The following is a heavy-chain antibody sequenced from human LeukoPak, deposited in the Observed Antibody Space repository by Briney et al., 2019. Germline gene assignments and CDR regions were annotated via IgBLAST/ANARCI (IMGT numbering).Heavy chain of an antibody. J-gene: IGHJ5*02. Sequence: PGRSLRPSCAASGFTFSSYGMHWVRQAPGKGLEWVAVIWYDGSNKYYADSVMGRFTISRDNSKNTLYLQMNSLRAEDTAVYYCARDLHGSWYPNWFDPWGQGTLVTVSS. D-gene: IGHD6-13*01. CDR3: ARDLHGSWYPNWFDP. CDR1: GFTFSSYG. V-gene: IGHV3-33*01. CDR2: IWYDGSNK.